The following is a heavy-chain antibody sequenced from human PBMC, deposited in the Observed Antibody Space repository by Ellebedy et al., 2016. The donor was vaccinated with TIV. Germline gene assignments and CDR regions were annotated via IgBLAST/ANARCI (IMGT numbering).Heavy chain of an antibody. D-gene: IGHD5-18*01. J-gene: IGHJ3*02. CDR3: ATYQGAAMVDAYDI. CDR1: GASIRNYY. V-gene: IGHV4-59*01. Sequence: SETLSLTXTVSGASIRNYYWNWIRQPPGQGLERIGSIYYSGSTYYNPYLKSRVTISIDTSKRYFSMNLRSVTDADTAVYFCATYQGAAMVDAYDIWGQGTVVTVSS. CDR2: IYYSGST.